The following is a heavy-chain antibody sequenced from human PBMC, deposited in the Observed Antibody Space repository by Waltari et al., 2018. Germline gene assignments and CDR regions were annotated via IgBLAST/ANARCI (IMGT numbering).Heavy chain of an antibody. D-gene: IGHD3-22*01. CDR1: GASITSADDY. CDR3: ARSTGYPYWNFDL. V-gene: IGHV4-30-4*08. Sequence: QVQLQESGPGLLQPSQTLSPPCAVSGASITSADDYWSCIRQAPGKGLEWIGHTYNSGTTYYNPSLKSRVSISVDTSQNHFSLQLTSVTAADTAVYYCARSTGYPYWNFDLWSRGTLVTVSS. CDR2: TYNSGTT. J-gene: IGHJ2*01.